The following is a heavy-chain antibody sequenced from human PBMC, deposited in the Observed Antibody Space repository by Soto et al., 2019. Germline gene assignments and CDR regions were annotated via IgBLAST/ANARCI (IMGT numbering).Heavy chain of an antibody. D-gene: IGHD3-22*01. CDR1: GYSFTSYW. J-gene: IGHJ5*02. CDR2: IYPGDSDT. Sequence: PGESLKISCKGSGYSFTSYWIGWVRQMPGKGLEWMGIIYPGDSDTRYSPSFQGQVTISADKSISTAYLQWSSLKASDTPMYYCARGFPYYYDSSGYPARGSRWFDPWGQGTLVTVSS. CDR3: ARGFPYYYDSSGYPARGSRWFDP. V-gene: IGHV5-51*01.